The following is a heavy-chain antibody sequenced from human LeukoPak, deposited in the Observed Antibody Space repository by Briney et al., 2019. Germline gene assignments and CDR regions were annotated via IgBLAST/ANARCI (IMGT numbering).Heavy chain of an antibody. CDR1: GFTFSSYA. J-gene: IGHJ4*02. Sequence: GGPLRLSCAASGFTFSSYAMSWVRQVPGKRLEWVSAISGSGGSTYYADSVKGRFTISRDNSKNTLYLQMNSLRAEDTAVYYCASPTVTTPYWGQGTLVTVSS. D-gene: IGHD4-17*01. CDR2: ISGSGGST. V-gene: IGHV3-23*01. CDR3: ASPTVTTPY.